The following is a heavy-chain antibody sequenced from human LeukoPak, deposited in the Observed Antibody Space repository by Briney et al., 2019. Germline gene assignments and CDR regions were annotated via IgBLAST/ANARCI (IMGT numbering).Heavy chain of an antibody. J-gene: IGHJ4*02. CDR2: TYRGGTT. V-gene: IGHV3-66*01. CDR1: GFSFSNFA. Sequence: PGGSLRLSCEVSGFSFSNFAMSWVRQAAGKGLEWVSVTYRGGTTSYADFVKARFTSSRDNSKNTLYLQMNSLSAEDTAVYYCTRESPTTVTSFDYWGQGTLVTVSS. CDR3: TRESPTTVTSFDY. D-gene: IGHD4-17*01.